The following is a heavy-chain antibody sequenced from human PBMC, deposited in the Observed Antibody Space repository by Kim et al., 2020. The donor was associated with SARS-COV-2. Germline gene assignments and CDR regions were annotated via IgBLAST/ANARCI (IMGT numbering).Heavy chain of an antibody. J-gene: IGHJ4*01. CDR1: GGSISSYY. Sequence: SETLSLTCTVSGGSISSYYWSWIRQPPGKGLEWIGYIYYSGSTNYNPSLKSRVTISVDTSKNQFSLKLSSVTAADTAVYYCARGNHLYAYVWGSYRYNY. V-gene: IGHV4-59*13. CDR3: ARGNHLYAYVWGSYRYNY. D-gene: IGHD3-16*02. CDR2: IYYSGST.